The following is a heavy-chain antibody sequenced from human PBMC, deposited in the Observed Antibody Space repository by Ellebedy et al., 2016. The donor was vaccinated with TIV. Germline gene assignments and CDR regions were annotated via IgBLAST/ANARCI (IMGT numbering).Heavy chain of an antibody. CDR3: ARDRGDYSISGP. D-gene: IGHD4-11*01. Sequence: HTGGSLRLXCVASGFTFGRYWMHWVRQAPGNKLVWVSRIKSDGSGTTYADSVKGRFTTSRDNARNTLYPQMNSLRGEDTAVYFCARDRGDYSISGPWGQGALVTVSS. V-gene: IGHV3-74*01. J-gene: IGHJ5*02. CDR2: IKSDGSGT. CDR1: GFTFGRYW.